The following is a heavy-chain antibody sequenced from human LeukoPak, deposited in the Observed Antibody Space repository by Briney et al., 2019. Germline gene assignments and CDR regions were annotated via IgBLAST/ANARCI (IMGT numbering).Heavy chain of an antibody. D-gene: IGHD3-10*01. CDR1: GFTFSSYA. Sequence: GGSLRLSCAASGFTFSSYAMSWVRQAPGKGLEWVSAISGSGGSTYYADSVKGRFTISRDKSKNTLYLQMNSLRAEDTAVYYCAKRITVVRGVTSLYFDYWGQGTLVTVSS. V-gene: IGHV3-23*01. CDR3: AKRITVVRGVTSLYFDY. CDR2: ISGSGGST. J-gene: IGHJ4*02.